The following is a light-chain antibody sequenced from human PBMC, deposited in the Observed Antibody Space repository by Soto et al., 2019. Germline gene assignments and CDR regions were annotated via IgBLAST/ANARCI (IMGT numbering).Light chain of an antibody. CDR1: QSITNY. CDR3: QQTYGNPIT. J-gene: IGKJ5*01. CDR2: AAS. Sequence: DIQMTQSPSSLSASVGDRVSITCRASQSITNYLNWYQQKPGKAPKLLVSAASSLQGGVPSRFSGSGYGTDFTLTISSLQLEDFATYYCQQTYGNPITFGQGTRLEIK. V-gene: IGKV1-39*01.